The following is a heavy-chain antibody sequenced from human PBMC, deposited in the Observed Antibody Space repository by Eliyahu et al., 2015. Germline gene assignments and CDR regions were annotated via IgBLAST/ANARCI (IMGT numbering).Heavy chain of an antibody. CDR3: ARDGKYSSSWYELDL. CDR1: GFTFSTYW. V-gene: IGHV3-7*04. D-gene: IGHD6-13*01. J-gene: IGHJ5*02. CDR2: XKQDGSVK. Sequence: EVQLMESGGGLVQPGGSLRLSCAASGFTFSTYWMNWVRQAPGKGLEWVANXKQDGSVKYYVGSVKGRFTISRDNAKNSLNLQMSSLRVEDTAVYYCARDGKYSSSWYELDLWGQGTLVTVSS.